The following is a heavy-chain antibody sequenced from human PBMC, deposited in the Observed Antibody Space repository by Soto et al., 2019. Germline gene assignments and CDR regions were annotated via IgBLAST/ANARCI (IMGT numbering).Heavy chain of an antibody. CDR3: VRYCSTTLCNGVATRTFDY. D-gene: IGHD2-2*01. CDR1: RFTFSTYE. J-gene: IGHJ4*02. V-gene: IGHV3-48*03. CDR2: ISSSGNTV. Sequence: PGGSLRLSCAASRFTFSTYEMHWVRQAPGKGLEWVSYISSSGNTVYYADSVKGRFTISRDNTRNSLYLQMKSLRDEDTALYYCVRYCSTTLCNGVATRTFDYWGQGTMVTV.